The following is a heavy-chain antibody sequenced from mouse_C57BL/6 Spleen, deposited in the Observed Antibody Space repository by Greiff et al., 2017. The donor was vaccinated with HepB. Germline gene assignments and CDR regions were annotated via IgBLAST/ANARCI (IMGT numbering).Heavy chain of an antibody. J-gene: IGHJ4*01. Sequence: EVKLMESGPGLVKPSQSLSLTCSVTGYSITSGYYWNWIRQFPGNKLEWVGYISYDGSNNYNPSLKNRISITRDTSKNQFFLKLNSVTTEDTATYYCARGGLAMDYWGQGTSVTVSS. V-gene: IGHV3-6*01. CDR2: ISYDGSN. D-gene: IGHD3-3*01. CDR3: ARGGLAMDY. CDR1: GYSITSGYY.